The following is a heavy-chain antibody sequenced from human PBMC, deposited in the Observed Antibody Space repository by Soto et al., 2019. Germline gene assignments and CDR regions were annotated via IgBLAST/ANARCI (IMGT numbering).Heavy chain of an antibody. CDR1: GYTFTNYD. D-gene: IGHD2-21*02. Sequence: QVQLVQSGAEVKKPGASVKVSCKASGYTFTNYDINWVRQATGQGLEWMGWMNPSSGNTGYVQKFQGRVTMTRNTSTSTAYMELTSLPSDDTAVYYCARTRLCGGDCYSAYYFDFWGQGALVTVSS. V-gene: IGHV1-8*01. CDR3: ARTRLCGGDCYSAYYFDF. CDR2: MNPSSGNT. J-gene: IGHJ4*02.